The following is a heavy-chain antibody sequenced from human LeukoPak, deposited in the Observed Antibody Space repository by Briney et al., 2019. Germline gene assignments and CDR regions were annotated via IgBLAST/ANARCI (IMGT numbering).Heavy chain of an antibody. D-gene: IGHD4-23*01. V-gene: IGHV4-59*12. Sequence: SETLSLTCTVSGGSISSYYWSWIRQPPGKGLEWIGCIYYSGSTYYNPSLKSRVTISVDTSKNQFSLKLSSVTAADTAVYYCARAPTVVNWFDPWGQGTLVTVSS. CDR2: IYYSGST. J-gene: IGHJ5*02. CDR1: GGSISSYY. CDR3: ARAPTVVNWFDP.